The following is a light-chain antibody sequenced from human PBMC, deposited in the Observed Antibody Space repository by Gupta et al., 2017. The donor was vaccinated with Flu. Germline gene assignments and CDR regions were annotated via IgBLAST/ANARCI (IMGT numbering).Light chain of an antibody. CDR1: SGNIASNF. V-gene: IGLV6-57*03. CDR2: EDD. J-gene: IGLJ3*02. Sequence: NFILTQPHSVSESPGKTVTISCTRSSGNIASNFMQWYQQRPGSAPTTVIYEDDQRPSGVPDRFSGSIDSSSNSSSLTISGLNTEDEADYYCQSFDASTWVFGGGTKLTVL. CDR3: QSFDASTWV.